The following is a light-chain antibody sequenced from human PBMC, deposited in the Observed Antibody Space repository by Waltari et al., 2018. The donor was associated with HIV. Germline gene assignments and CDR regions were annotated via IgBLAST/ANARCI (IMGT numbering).Light chain of an antibody. CDR1: SSDVGGYNY. J-gene: IGLJ3*02. CDR3: SSYTSSSTWV. Sequence: QSALTQPASVSGSPAQSITISCTGTSSDVGGYNYVSWYQQHPGKAPKPMIDDVSKRPSGVSNRFSGSKSGNTASLTISGLQAEDESDYYCSSYTSSSTWVFGGGTKLTVL. CDR2: DVS. V-gene: IGLV2-14*01.